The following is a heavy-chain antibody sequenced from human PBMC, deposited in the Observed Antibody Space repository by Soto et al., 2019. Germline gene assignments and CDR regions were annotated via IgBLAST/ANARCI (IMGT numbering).Heavy chain of an antibody. CDR1: GGSISSGDYY. J-gene: IGHJ4*02. CDR2: IYYSGST. CDR3: ARGRVYYGSGFPHY. V-gene: IGHV4-30-4*01. Sequence: QVQLQESGPGLVKPSQTLSLTCTVSGGSISSGDYYWSWIRQPPGKGLEWIGYIYYSGSTYYNPSPQSRVTISVDTSKNQFSLKLSSVTAADTAVYYCARGRVYYGSGFPHYWGQGTLVTVSS. D-gene: IGHD3-10*01.